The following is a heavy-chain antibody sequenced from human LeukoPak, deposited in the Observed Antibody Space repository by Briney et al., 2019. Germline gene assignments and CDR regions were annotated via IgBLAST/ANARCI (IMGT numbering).Heavy chain of an antibody. D-gene: IGHD2-2*01. Sequence: GGSLRLSCTVSGFTVSSNSMSWVRQAPGKGLEWVSFIYSDNTHYSGSVKGRFTISRDNGKNSLYVQMNSLRAEDTAVYYCARRRYCSSTSCYAVQYYFDYWGQGTLVTVSS. J-gene: IGHJ4*02. CDR1: GFTVSSNS. V-gene: IGHV3-53*01. CDR3: ARRRYCSSTSCYAVQYYFDY. CDR2: IYSDNT.